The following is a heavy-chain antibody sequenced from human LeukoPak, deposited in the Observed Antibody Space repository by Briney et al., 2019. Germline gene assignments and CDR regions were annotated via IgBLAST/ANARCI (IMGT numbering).Heavy chain of an antibody. V-gene: IGHV3-53*01. Sequence: PGGSLRLSCAVSGFTVSINYMTWVRQAPGKGLECVSVIHSGSNTYYADSVKGRFTISRDNSKNTLYLQMNSLRAEDTAVYYCARSEGGYFDYWGQGTLVTVSS. J-gene: IGHJ4*02. CDR2: IHSGSNT. D-gene: IGHD3-16*01. CDR1: GFTVSINY. CDR3: ARSEGGYFDY.